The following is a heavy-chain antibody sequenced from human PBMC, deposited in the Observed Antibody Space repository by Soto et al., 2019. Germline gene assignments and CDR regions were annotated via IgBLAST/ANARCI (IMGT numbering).Heavy chain of an antibody. CDR3: ARGSSIAGLYYGMDV. V-gene: IGHV4-31*03. Sequence: QVQLQESGPGLVKPSQTLSLTCTVSGGSISSGGYYWTWIRQHPGKGLEWIGYNYYSGITYYNPSRKSRVTXSXXXSXHQFSLKLSSVTAADTAVYYCARGSSIAGLYYGMDVWGQGTTVTVSS. D-gene: IGHD6-6*01. CDR1: GGSISSGGYY. CDR2: NYYSGIT. J-gene: IGHJ6*02.